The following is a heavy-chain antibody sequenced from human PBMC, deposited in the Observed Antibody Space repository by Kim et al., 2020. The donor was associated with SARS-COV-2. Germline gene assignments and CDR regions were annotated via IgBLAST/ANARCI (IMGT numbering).Heavy chain of an antibody. J-gene: IGHJ5*02. CDR3: VRGIPSA. V-gene: IGHV3-7*03. CDR2: LNQDGSAK. Sequence: GGSLRLSCAASGFTFSSYWMSWVRQAPGKGLEWVANLNQDGSAKFYVDPVKGRFTISRDNAKNSVFLEMKSLRAEDTAVYYCVRGIPSAWGQGTLVTVSS. D-gene: IGHD2-21*01. CDR1: GFTFSSYW.